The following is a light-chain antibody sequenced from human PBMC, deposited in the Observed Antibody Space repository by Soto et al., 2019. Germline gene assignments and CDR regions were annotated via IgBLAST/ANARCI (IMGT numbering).Light chain of an antibody. V-gene: IGKV1-5*01. CDR1: QSINTW. J-gene: IGKJ5*01. Sequence: IHMTQSPSTLSASFGDIVTITFRASQSINTWLAWYQQKPGKAPELLIFDASALENGVPSRFSGTGSGTEFTLTISNLQPDDFATYFCQQYNSFSLITFGQGTRLEIK. CDR3: QQYNSFSLIT. CDR2: DAS.